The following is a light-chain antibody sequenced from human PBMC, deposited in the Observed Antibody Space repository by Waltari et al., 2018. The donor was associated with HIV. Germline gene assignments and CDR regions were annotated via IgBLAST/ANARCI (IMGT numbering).Light chain of an antibody. CDR3: PALDSSTVV. Sequence: SYDLTQPPSVSVSPGQTASITCSGDKLGDKYACWYQQKPGQSPVLVIFQASKRPSGIPWRFSGSNSGNTATLPIRGTQAMDEADYYCPALDSSTVVFGGGTKLTVL. J-gene: IGLJ2*01. CDR2: QAS. V-gene: IGLV3-1*01. CDR1: KLGDKY.